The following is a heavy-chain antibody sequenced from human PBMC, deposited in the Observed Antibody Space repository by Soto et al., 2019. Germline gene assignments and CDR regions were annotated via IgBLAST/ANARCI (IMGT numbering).Heavy chain of an antibody. J-gene: IGHJ4*02. CDR3: GRDNCCGMLDY. Sequence: SETLSLTCTVSGGSILNGGHYWTRIRQPPGQGLEWIGKIFFSGNTHYNTAMKRRLSSSVNTTKNQFSQNLTPRAADATAIYYGGRDNCCGMLDYWGPGTLVTVSS. CDR1: GGSILNGGHY. D-gene: IGHD1-1*01. V-gene: IGHV4-31*03. CDR2: IFFSGNT.